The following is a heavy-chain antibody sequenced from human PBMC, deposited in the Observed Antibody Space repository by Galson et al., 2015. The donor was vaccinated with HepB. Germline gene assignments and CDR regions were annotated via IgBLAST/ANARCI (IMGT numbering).Heavy chain of an antibody. CDR1: GGAFSSYA. CDR2: IIPIFGTA. CDR3: ARANRDYGGKPLDYYGMDV. D-gene: IGHD4-23*01. Sequence: SVKVSCKASGGAFSSYAISWVRQAPGQGLEWMGGIIPIFGTANYAQKFQGRVTITADKSTSTAYMELSSLRSEDTAVYYCARANRDYGGKPLDYYGMDVWGQGTTVTVSS. V-gene: IGHV1-69*06. J-gene: IGHJ6*02.